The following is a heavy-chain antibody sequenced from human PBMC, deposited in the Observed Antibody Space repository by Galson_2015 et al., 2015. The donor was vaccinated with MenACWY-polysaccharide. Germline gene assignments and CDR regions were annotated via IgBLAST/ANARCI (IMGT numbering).Heavy chain of an antibody. D-gene: IGHD2-2*01. CDR2: IYYSGNT. CDR1: GGSISSRSYH. CDR3: ARAPTPYCSSSSCFNKYAFDI. Sequence: ETLSLTCTVSGGSISSRSYHWGWIRQPPGKGLEWIGIIYYSGNTYYNPSLESRVTMSVDTSQNQFSLKLSSVTAADTALYYCARAPTPYCSSSSCFNKYAFDIWGQGTMVIVSS. J-gene: IGHJ3*02. V-gene: IGHV4-39*02.